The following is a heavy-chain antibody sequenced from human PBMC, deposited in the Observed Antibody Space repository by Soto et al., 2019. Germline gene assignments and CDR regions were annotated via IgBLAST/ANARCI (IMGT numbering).Heavy chain of an antibody. CDR3: VTARYCSSTSCSVDY. V-gene: IGHV3-23*01. D-gene: IGHD2-2*01. J-gene: IGHJ4*02. CDR2: ISGSGGST. Sequence: GGSLRLSCAASGFTFSSYAMSWVRQAPGKGLEWVSAISGSGGSTYYADSVKGRFTISRDNSKNTLYLQMNSLRAEDTAVYYCVTARYCSSTSCSVDYWGQGTLVTVSS. CDR1: GFTFSSYA.